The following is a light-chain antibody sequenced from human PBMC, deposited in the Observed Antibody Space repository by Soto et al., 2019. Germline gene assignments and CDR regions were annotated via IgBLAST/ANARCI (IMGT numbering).Light chain of an antibody. CDR1: SSDVGAYNY. V-gene: IGLV2-14*03. CDR3: SSYTNFNSL. J-gene: IGLJ3*02. CDR2: DVF. Sequence: QSALTQPASVSGSPGQSITISCTGTSSDVGAYNYVSWYQQHPGKAPKLMIYDVFNRPSGVSDRFSGSKSGNTASLTISGLQAEDDADYFCSSYTNFNSLFGGGTKLTVL.